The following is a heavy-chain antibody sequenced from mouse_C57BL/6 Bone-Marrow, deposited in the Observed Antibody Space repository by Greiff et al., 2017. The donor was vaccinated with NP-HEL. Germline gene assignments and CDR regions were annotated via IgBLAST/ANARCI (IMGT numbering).Heavy chain of an antibody. CDR2: ISSGGSYT. Sequence: EVKLVESGGDLVKPGGSLKLSCAASGFTFSSYGMSWVRQTPDKRLEWVATISSGGSYTYSPDSVKGRFTISSDNAKNTLYLQMSSLKSEDTAMYYCARIPTGTGGFAYWGQGTLVTVSA. CDR1: GFTFSSYG. CDR3: ARIPTGTGGFAY. D-gene: IGHD4-1*02. V-gene: IGHV5-6*01. J-gene: IGHJ3*01.